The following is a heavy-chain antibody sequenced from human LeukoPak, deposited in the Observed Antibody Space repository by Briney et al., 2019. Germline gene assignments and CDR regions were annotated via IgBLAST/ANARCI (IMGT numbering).Heavy chain of an antibody. D-gene: IGHD2-15*01. CDR1: GFTFSSYW. J-gene: IGHJ4*02. CDR3: ARDVAYCSGGRCLYYFDY. Sequence: GGSLRLSCAASGFTFSSYWIHWVRQAPGKGLVWVSRINRDGSNTIYADSVKGRFTISRDNAKNTLYLQMNSLRPEDTAVYYCARDVAYCSGGRCLYYFDYSGQGTLVTVSS. CDR2: INRDGSNT. V-gene: IGHV3-74*01.